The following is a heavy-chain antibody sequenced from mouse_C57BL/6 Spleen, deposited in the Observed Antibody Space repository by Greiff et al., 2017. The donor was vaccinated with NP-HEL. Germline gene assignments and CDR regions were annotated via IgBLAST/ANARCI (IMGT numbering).Heavy chain of an antibody. CDR2: IDPSDSYT. V-gene: IGHV1-69*01. Sequence: QVQLQQPGAELVMPGASVKLSCKASGYTFTSYWMHWVKQRPGQGLEWIGEIDPSDSYTNYNQKFKGKSTLTVDKSSSTAYMQLSSLTSEDSAVYYCATLTGFFAYWGQGTLVTVSA. CDR1: GYTFTSYW. D-gene: IGHD4-1*01. CDR3: ATLTGFFAY. J-gene: IGHJ3*01.